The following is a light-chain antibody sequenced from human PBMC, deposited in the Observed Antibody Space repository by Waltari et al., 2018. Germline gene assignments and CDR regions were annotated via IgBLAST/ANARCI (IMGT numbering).Light chain of an antibody. Sequence: EIVMTQSPATLSVSPGDRATLSCRASHSFTRKLSWYQQKPGQVPRLLIYGVSTRATGIPARFSGSGSGTEFTLTISSLQSEDSAVYYCSQYNDWPYTFGQGTKLELQ. CDR1: HSFTRK. J-gene: IGKJ2*01. CDR2: GVS. CDR3: SQYNDWPYT. V-gene: IGKV3-15*01.